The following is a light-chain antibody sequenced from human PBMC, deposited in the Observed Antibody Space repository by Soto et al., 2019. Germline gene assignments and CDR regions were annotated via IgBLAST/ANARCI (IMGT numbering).Light chain of an antibody. J-gene: IGKJ1*01. CDR2: GAS. V-gene: IGKV3-20*01. Sequence: EIVLTQSPGTLSLSPGARATLSCRASQSVSSSYLAWYQQKPGQAPRLLIYGASSRATGIPDRFSGSGSGTDFTLTISRLEPGDFAVYYCQHYGSSWTFGQGTKVAIK. CDR1: QSVSSSY. CDR3: QHYGSSWT.